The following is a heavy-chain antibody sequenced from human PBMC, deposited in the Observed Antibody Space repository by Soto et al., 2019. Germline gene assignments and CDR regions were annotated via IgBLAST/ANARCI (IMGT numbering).Heavy chain of an antibody. CDR2: MYWGDDQ. CDR3: VLQSGGCLLPFDS. D-gene: IGHD2-15*01. V-gene: IGHV2-5*02. Sequence: QITFKESGPALVKPTQTLTLTCSFSGLSLRSHGVGVGWSRQPPGKALGWLALMYWGDDQRYNPSLRSRLSITRDTSKNQVVLTMTDIDPMDTATYYCVLQSGGCLLPFDSWGQGTLVTASS. CDR1: GLSLRSHGVG. J-gene: IGHJ4*02.